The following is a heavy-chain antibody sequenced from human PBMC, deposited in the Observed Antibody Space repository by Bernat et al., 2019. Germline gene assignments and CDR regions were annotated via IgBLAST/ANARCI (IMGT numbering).Heavy chain of an antibody. CDR1: GFSFSIYY. CDR2: IITSGGNI. Sequence: EVELVESGGGLVQPGGSLRLSCAASGFSFSIYYMNWVRQAPGKGLEWVSFIITSGGNILYADSVKGRFTISIDDAKNSLYLHMNSLRAEETAVYYCGRQASYGNVDYWGQGTLVTVSS. J-gene: IGHJ4*02. CDR3: GRQASYGNVDY. V-gene: IGHV3-48*01. D-gene: IGHD3-16*01.